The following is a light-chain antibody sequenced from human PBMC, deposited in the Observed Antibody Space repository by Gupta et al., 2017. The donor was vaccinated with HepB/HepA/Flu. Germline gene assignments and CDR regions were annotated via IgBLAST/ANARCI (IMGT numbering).Light chain of an antibody. Sequence: DVVMTQSSLSLPVTLGQPASISCRSSQSRVYSDGDTYLNWFQQRPGQSPRRLIYKVSNRDSGVPDRFSGSGYGTDFTLKISRGEAEDVGVYYCKQRKYCPPTFGQGTXLEIK. V-gene: IGKV2-30*01. CDR3: KQRKYCPPT. CDR1: QSRVYSDGDTY. CDR2: KVS. J-gene: IGKJ5*01.